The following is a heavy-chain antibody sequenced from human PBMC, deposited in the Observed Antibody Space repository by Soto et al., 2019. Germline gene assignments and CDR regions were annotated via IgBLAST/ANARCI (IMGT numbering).Heavy chain of an antibody. CDR3: ARDLWFGDNY. Sequence: EVQLVESGGGLVQPGGSLRLSCAASGFTFSYYSMNWVRQAPGKGLEWVSYISSSSSTIYYADSVKGRFTISRDNAKNSLYLPMNSLRDEDTAVYYCARDLWFGDNYWGQGTLVTVSS. D-gene: IGHD3-10*01. CDR2: ISSSSSTI. V-gene: IGHV3-48*02. CDR1: GFTFSYYS. J-gene: IGHJ4*02.